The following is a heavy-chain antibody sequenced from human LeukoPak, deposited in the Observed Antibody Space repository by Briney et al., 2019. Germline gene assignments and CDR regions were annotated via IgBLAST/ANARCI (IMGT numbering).Heavy chain of an antibody. J-gene: IGHJ4*02. Sequence: SETLSLTCTVSGGSISSYYWSWIRQPAGKGLEWIGRIYTSGSTNYNPSLKSRVTMSVDTSKNQFSLKLSSVTAADTAVYYCARLYYHDSISYYYTFDYWGQGTLVTVSS. CDR2: IYTSGST. CDR1: GGSISSYY. CDR3: ARLYYHDSISYYYTFDY. D-gene: IGHD3-22*01. V-gene: IGHV4-4*07.